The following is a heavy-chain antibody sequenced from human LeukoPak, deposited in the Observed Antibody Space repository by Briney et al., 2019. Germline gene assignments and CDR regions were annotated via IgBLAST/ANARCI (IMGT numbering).Heavy chain of an antibody. CDR1: GFTGFDEG. V-gene: IGHV3-9*01. Sequence: GGYLRRSAAASGFTGFDEGMRWVGPGPGRGREGVSNVNSGSGSRAYADSAKGRFTVSRDNARKSVHLQTDSLRPDDTAFYCGTNDAGVGSSSPSFYFYLDAWGKGATLSVS. CDR2: VNSGSGSR. CDR3: TNDAGVGSSSPSFYFYLDA. D-gene: IGHD6-6*01. J-gene: IGHJ6*03.